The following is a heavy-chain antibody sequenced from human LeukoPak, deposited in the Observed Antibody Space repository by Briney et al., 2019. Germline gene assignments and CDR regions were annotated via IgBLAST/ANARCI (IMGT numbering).Heavy chain of an antibody. CDR2: IIPILGTA. CDR1: GGTFSSYA. V-gene: IGHV1-69*13. CDR3: ARVPQLVHYYYYYMDV. D-gene: IGHD6-6*01. J-gene: IGHJ6*03. Sequence: ASVKVSCKASGGTFSSYAISWVRQAPGQGLEWMGGIIPILGTANYAQKFQGRVTITADESTSTAYMELSSLRSEDTAVYYCARVPQLVHYYYYYMDVWGKGTTVTVSS.